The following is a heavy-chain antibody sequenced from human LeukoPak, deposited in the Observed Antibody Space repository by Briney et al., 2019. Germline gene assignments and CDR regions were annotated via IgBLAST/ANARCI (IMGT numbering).Heavy chain of an antibody. J-gene: IGHJ4*02. CDR2: ISAYNGNT. V-gene: IGHV1-18*01. D-gene: IGHD3-3*01. Sequence: ASVKVSCKASGYTFTSYGSSWVRQAPGQGLEWMGWISAYNGNTNYAQKLQGRVTMTTDTSTSTAYMELRSLRSDDTAVYYCARETDSYDFWSGYYSEGYFDYWGQGTLVTVSS. CDR1: GYTFTSYG. CDR3: ARETDSYDFWSGYYSEGYFDY.